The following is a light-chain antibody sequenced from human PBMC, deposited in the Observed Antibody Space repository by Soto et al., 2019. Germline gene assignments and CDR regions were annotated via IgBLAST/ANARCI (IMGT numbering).Light chain of an antibody. J-gene: IGLJ2*01. CDR1: SFNIGINT. CDR2: NNN. Sequence: QSVLTQPPSASGSPGQRVTISCSGRSFNIGINTVNWYQQLPGTAPKVLIYNNNQRPSGVPDRFSGSKSGTSASLALSGLQSEDEADYYCAAWDDRLNGVVFGGGTKLTVL. V-gene: IGLV1-44*01. CDR3: AAWDDRLNGVV.